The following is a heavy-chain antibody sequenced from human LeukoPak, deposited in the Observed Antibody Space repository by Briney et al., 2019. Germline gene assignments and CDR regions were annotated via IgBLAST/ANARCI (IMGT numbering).Heavy chain of an antibody. CDR3: ARDRQLAFDY. V-gene: IGHV3-7*01. Sequence: GGSLRLSCAVSGFTFGNHYMSWVRQAPGKGLEWVANIKQDGSETFYADSMKGRFTIFRDNAKNSVYLQMNSLRAEDTAVYYCARDRQLAFDYWGQGTLVTVSS. D-gene: IGHD2-2*01. J-gene: IGHJ4*02. CDR2: IKQDGSET. CDR1: GFTFGNHY.